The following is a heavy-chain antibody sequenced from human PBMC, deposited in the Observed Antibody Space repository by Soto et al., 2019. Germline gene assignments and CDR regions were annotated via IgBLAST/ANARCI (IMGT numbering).Heavy chain of an antibody. D-gene: IGHD6-6*01. Sequence: QVQLVQSGPEVKKPGASVKVSCKASGFTFTNYGISWVRQAPGQGLEWMGWISAYKGNTNYAQKFQGRVTMTTDTSTSIAYLEVRSLSSGDMGVYFCASRSGQLPYYFDYWGQGTPVTVSS. V-gene: IGHV1-18*03. CDR3: ASRSGQLPYYFDY. CDR2: ISAYKGNT. J-gene: IGHJ4*02. CDR1: GFTFTNYG.